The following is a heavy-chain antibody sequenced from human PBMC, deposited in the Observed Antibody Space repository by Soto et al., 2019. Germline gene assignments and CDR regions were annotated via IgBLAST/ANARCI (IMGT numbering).Heavy chain of an antibody. J-gene: IGHJ4*02. D-gene: IGHD3-22*01. CDR3: ARVFSPPHDSSGYYIDY. CDR2: IYYSGST. Sequence: SETLSLTCTVSCGSISSGGYYWGWVRQPPGKGLEWIGYIYYSGSTNYNPSLKSRVTISVDTSKNQFSLKLSSVTAADTAVYYCARVFSPPHDSSGYYIDYWGQGTLVTVSS. V-gene: IGHV4-61*08. CDR1: CGSISSGGYY.